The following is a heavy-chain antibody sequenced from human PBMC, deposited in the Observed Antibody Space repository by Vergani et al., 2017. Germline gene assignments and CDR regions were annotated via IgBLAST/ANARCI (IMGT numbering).Heavy chain of an antibody. V-gene: IGHV3-23*01. J-gene: IGHJ4*02. D-gene: IGHD3-3*01. CDR2: ISGSGGST. Sequence: EVQLLESGGGLVQRGGSLGLSCAASGFTFSSYAMSWVRQAPGKGLEWVSTISGSGGSTFYADSVKGRFTISRDNSKNTLYLQMSSLRAEETAVYYCAKEMTIFGVITTGFDYWGQGTLVTVSS. CDR3: AKEMTIFGVITTGFDY. CDR1: GFTFSSYA.